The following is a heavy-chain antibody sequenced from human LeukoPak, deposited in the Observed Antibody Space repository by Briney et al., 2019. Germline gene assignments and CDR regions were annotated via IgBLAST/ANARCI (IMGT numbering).Heavy chain of an antibody. CDR1: GYTFDSFD. V-gene: IGHV1-8*01. J-gene: IGHJ4*02. Sequence: ASVKVSCKASGYTFDSFDINWVRQATGQGLEWMGWMNPKSGNTGFAQKFQGRVTMTRDTSIGTAYMELSSLRSEDTAVYYCARGSYLLGYYFDYWGQGTLVTVSS. CDR3: ARGSYLLGYYFDY. CDR2: MNPKSGNT. D-gene: IGHD1-26*01.